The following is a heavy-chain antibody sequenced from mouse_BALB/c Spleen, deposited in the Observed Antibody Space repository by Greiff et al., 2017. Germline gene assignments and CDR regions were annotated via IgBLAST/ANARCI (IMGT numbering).Heavy chain of an antibody. V-gene: IGHV5-4*02. D-gene: IGHD2-4*01. CDR3: ARDRGDYDGAWFAY. CDR2: ISDGGSYT. J-gene: IGHJ3*01. Sequence: VQLKESGGGLVKPGGSLKLSCAASGFTFSDYYMYWVRQTPEKRLEWVATISDGGSYTYYPDSVKGRFTISRDNAKNNLYLQMSSLKSEDTAMYYCARDRGDYDGAWFAYWGQGTLVTVSA. CDR1: GFTFSDYY.